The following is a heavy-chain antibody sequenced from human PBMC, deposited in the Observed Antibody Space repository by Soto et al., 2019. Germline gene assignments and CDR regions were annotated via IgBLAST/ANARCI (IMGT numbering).Heavy chain of an antibody. V-gene: IGHV1-8*01. CDR1: GYTFTSYD. Sequence: ASVKVSCKASGYTFTSYDINWARQATGQGLEWMGWMNPNSGNTGYAQKFQGRVTMTRNTSISTAYMELSSLRSEDTAVYYCARGRYLDRGVDYWGQGTLVTVSS. CDR3: ARGRYLDRGVDY. J-gene: IGHJ4*02. D-gene: IGHD1-20*01. CDR2: MNPNSGNT.